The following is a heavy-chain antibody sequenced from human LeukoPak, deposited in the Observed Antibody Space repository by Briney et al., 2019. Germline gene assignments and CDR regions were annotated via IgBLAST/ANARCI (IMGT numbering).Heavy chain of an antibody. Sequence: GGSLRLSCAASGFTFSSYGMNWVRQAPGKGLEWVSSISSSSSYINYADSVKGRFTISRDNAKNSLYLQMNSLRAEDTAVYYCASVVTTIFDYWGQGTLVTVSS. CDR3: ASVVTTIFDY. J-gene: IGHJ4*02. CDR2: ISSSSSYI. V-gene: IGHV3-21*01. CDR1: GFTFSSYG. D-gene: IGHD3-22*01.